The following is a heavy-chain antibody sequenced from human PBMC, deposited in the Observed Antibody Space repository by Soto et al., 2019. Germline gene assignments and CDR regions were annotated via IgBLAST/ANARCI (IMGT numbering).Heavy chain of an antibody. CDR1: GYTFTSYG. CDR3: ARDWFGIDY. D-gene: IGHD3-16*01. V-gene: IGHV1-18*01. J-gene: IGHJ4*02. Sequence: QVQLVQSGAEVKKPGASVKVSCKASGYTFTSYGISWVRQAPGQGLEWMGWINPYNGNTNYAQKLQGRVTMTTDTSTNTAYRELRSLISDDTAVDYCARDWFGIDYWGQGTLVTVTS. CDR2: INPYNGNT.